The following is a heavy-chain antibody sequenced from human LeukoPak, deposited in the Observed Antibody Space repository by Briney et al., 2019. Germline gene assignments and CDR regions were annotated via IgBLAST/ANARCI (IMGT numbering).Heavy chain of an antibody. CDR3: ARNWDIGSYYGGHAFDI. D-gene: IGHD1-26*01. J-gene: IGHJ3*02. Sequence: GGSLRLSCAASGFTFSSYEMNWVRQAPGKGLEWVSYISSSGSTIYYADSVKGRFTISRDNAKNSLYLQMNSLRVEDTAIYYCARNWDIGSYYGGHAFDIWGQGTMVTVSS. V-gene: IGHV3-48*03. CDR2: ISSSGSTI. CDR1: GFTFSSYE.